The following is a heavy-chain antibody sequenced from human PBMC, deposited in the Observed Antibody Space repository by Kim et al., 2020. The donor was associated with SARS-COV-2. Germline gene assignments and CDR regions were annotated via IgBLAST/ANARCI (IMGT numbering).Heavy chain of an antibody. Sequence: GGSLRLSCAASGFTFSNVWMSWVRQAPGKGLEWVGRIKSKTDGGATDYAAPVRGRFTISRDDAKNTLYLQMNGLETEDTGVYYCTTGHGRDSGTWYAWYFDYWGQGTLVTASS. V-gene: IGHV3-15*01. J-gene: IGHJ4*02. CDR1: GFTFSNVW. D-gene: IGHD6-13*01. CDR2: IKSKTDGGAT. CDR3: TTGHGRDSGTWYAWYFDY.